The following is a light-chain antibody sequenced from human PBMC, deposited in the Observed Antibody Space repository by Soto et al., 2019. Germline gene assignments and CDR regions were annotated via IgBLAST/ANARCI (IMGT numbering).Light chain of an antibody. J-gene: IGLJ1*01. CDR1: SSDVGGYNY. CDR2: EVS. V-gene: IGLV2-14*01. Sequence: QSALTQPASVSGSPGQSITISCTRTSSDVGGYNYVSWYQQHPGKAPKLMIYEVSNRPSGVSNRFSGSKSGNTASLTISGLQAEDEADYYCSSYTSQAYVFGTGTKLTVL. CDR3: SSYTSQAYV.